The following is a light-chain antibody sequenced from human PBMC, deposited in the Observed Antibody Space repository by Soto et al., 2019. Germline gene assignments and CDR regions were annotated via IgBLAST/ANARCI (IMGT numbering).Light chain of an antibody. CDR1: SSDVGTYNL. CDR3: CSYAGSSTPYV. V-gene: IGLV2-23*01. J-gene: IGLJ1*01. CDR2: EGS. Sequence: QSALTQPASVSGSTGQSITISCTGTSSDVGTYNLVSWYQQHPDKAPKLIIYEGSKRPSGLSNRFSGSKSGNTASLTISGLQAEDEADYYCCSYAGSSTPYVFGTGTKLTVL.